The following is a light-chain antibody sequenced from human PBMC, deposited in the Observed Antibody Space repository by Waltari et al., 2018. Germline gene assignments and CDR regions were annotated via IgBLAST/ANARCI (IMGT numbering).Light chain of an antibody. CDR3: NTRDISGDHLV. CDR2: DED. Sequence: SSEMTQEPAVSVAQGQTVRITGQGGGLRTCNANWYQQKPGQATILVIYDEDNRPSGIPDRFSGSRSGNTAFLTISGAQAEDEADYYCNTRDISGDHLVFGSGTKVTVL. CDR1: GLRTCN. V-gene: IGLV3-19*01. J-gene: IGLJ1*01.